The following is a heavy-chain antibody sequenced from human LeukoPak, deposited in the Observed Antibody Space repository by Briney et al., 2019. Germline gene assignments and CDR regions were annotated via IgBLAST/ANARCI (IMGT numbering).Heavy chain of an antibody. CDR3: ARYIVSYPHDAFDI. D-gene: IGHD1-26*01. CDR1: GGSISSYY. V-gene: IGHV4-59*01. Sequence: PSETLSLTCTVSGGSISSYYWSWIRQPPGKGLEWIGYIYYSGSTSYNPSLKSRVTISVDTSKKQFSLKLSSVTAADTAFYYCARYIVSYPHDAFDIWGQGTMATVSS. J-gene: IGHJ3*02. CDR2: IYYSGST.